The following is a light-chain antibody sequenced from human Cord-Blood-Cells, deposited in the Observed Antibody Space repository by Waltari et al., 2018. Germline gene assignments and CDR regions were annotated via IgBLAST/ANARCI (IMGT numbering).Light chain of an antibody. V-gene: IGLV2-11*01. CDR3: CSYAGSYTWV. CDR2: DVS. CDR1: SSDVGGYNY. Sequence: QSALTRPHSVSGSPGQSVTISCTGTSSDVGGYNYVSWYQQHPGKAPKLMIYDVSKRPSGVPDRFSGSKSGNTASLTISGLQAEDEADYSCCSYAGSYTWVFGGGTKLTVL. J-gene: IGLJ3*02.